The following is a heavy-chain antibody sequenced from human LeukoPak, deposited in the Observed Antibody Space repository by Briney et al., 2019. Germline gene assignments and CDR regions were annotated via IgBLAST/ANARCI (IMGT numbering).Heavy chain of an antibody. CDR3: ARGGGGLGY. V-gene: IGHV3-74*01. Sequence: GGSLRLSCAASGFTFSSFWMHWVRQVPGKGLEWVSSIKGDGSSTSYADSVKGRFTISRDNAKNTLYLQMNSLRAEDTAVYYCARGGGGLGYWGQGTLVTVSS. D-gene: IGHD3-16*01. J-gene: IGHJ4*02. CDR1: GFTFSSFW. CDR2: IKGDGSST.